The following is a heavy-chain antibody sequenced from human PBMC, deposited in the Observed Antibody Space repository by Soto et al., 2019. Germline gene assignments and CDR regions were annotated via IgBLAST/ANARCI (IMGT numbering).Heavy chain of an antibody. CDR2: IWYDGSNK. V-gene: IGHV3-30*02. CDR3: AKDSLYSGYDFEYYYYYGMDV. CDR1: GFTFSSYG. J-gene: IGHJ6*02. Sequence: PGGSMRLSCAASGFTFSSYGMHWVRQAPGKGLEWVAVIWYDGSNKYYADSVKGRFTISRDNSKNTLYLQMNSLRAEDTAVYYCAKDSLYSGYDFEYYYYYGMDVWGQGTTVTVSS. D-gene: IGHD5-12*01.